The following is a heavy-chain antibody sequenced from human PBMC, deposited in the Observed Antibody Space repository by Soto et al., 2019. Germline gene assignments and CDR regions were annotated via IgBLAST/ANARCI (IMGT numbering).Heavy chain of an antibody. CDR1: GGSVSSGNYY. J-gene: IGHJ4*02. D-gene: IGHD3-22*01. CDR3: ARGVYYYDSSGYYFLFDY. CDR2: FYYSGST. V-gene: IGHV4-31*02. Sequence: PSETLSLTWTVSGGSVSSGNYYWSLIRQPPGKGLEWIGYFYYSGSTYYNPSLKSRVTISVDTSKNQFSLELSSVTAADTAVYYCARGVYYYDSSGYYFLFDYWGQGTLVTVSS.